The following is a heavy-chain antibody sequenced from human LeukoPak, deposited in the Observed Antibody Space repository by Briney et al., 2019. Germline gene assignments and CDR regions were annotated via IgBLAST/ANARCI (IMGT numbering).Heavy chain of an antibody. CDR2: IYYSGST. CDR1: GGSISSYY. Sequence: SETLSLTCTVSGGSISSYYWSWIRQPPGKGLEWIGYIYYSGSTNYNPSLKSRVTISADTSKNQFSLKLSSVTAADTAVYYCARRNYYYYGMDVWGQGTTVTVSS. V-gene: IGHV4-59*08. J-gene: IGHJ6*02. CDR3: ARRNYYYYGMDV.